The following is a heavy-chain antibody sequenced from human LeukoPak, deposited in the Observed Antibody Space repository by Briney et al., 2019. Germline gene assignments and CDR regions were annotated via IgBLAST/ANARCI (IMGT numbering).Heavy chain of an antibody. CDR2: IYYSGST. CDR1: GGSISSGDYY. V-gene: IGHV4-30-4*02. CDR3: ARDRNGDYENWFDP. J-gene: IGHJ5*02. Sequence: SDTLSLIRTVSGGSISSGDYYWSWLRQPPGKGLQWFGYIYYSGSTYYNPSLKSRVTISVDTSKNQFSLKLSSVTAADRAVYYCARDRNGDYENWFDPWGQGTLVTVSS. D-gene: IGHD4-17*01.